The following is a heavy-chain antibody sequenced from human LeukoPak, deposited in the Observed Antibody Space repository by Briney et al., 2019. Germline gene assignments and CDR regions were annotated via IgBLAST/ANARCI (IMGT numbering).Heavy chain of an antibody. J-gene: IGHJ6*04. CDR2: ISYDGSNK. Sequence: GGSLRLSCAASGFTFSSYAMHWVRQAPGKGLEWVAVISYDGSNKYYADSVKGRFTISRDNAKNSLYLQMNSLRAEDTAVYYCASGGPSSSWYPFGRNYYYGMDVWGKGTTVTVSS. CDR1: GFTFSSYA. D-gene: IGHD6-13*01. V-gene: IGHV3-30-3*01. CDR3: ASGGPSSSWYPFGRNYYYGMDV.